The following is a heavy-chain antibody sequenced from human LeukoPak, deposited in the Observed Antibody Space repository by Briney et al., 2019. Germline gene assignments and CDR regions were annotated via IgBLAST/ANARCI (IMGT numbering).Heavy chain of an antibody. CDR2: IRYDGSNE. CDR3: AKDARDYGDYTY. V-gene: IGHV3-30*02. CDR1: GFTFSSYG. D-gene: IGHD4-17*01. Sequence: PGGSLRLSCAASGFTFSSYGMHWVRQAPGKGLEWVAFIRYDGSNEYYADSVKGRFTISRDNSKNTLYLQMNSLRAEDTAVYYCAKDARDYGDYTYWGQGTLVTVSS. J-gene: IGHJ4*02.